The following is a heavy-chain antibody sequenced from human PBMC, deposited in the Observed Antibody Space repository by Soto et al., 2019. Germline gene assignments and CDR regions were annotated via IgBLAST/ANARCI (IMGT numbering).Heavy chain of an antibody. CDR1: GYTFTSYG. J-gene: IGHJ4*02. CDR3: ARFENGVFFGVASRGYFDY. D-gene: IGHD3-3*01. V-gene: IGHV1-18*01. Sequence: ASVKVSCKASGYTFTSYGISWVRQAPGQGLEWMGWISAYNGNTNYAQKLQGRVTMTTDTSTSTAYMELRSLRSDDTAVYYCARFENGVFFGVASRGYFDYWGQGTLVTVSS. CDR2: ISAYNGNT.